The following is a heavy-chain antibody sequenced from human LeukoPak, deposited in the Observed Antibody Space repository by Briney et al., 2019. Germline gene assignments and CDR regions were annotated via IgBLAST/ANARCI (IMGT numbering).Heavy chain of an antibody. D-gene: IGHD5-12*01. CDR1: GFTFSSYG. CDR2: ISYDGSNK. Sequence: GGSLRLSCAASGFTFSSYGMHWVRQAPGKGLEWVAVISYDGSNKYYADSVKGRFTISRDNSKNTLYLQMNSLRAEDTAVYYRAKDRRATLDYWGQGTLVTVSS. CDR3: AKDRRATLDY. J-gene: IGHJ4*02. V-gene: IGHV3-30*18.